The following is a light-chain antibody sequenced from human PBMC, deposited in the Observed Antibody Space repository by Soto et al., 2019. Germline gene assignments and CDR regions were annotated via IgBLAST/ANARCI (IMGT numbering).Light chain of an antibody. Sequence: QSVLTQPPSVSGAPGQSVTISCSESGSNIGAGFDVHWYQQHPGTAPKLLMYGNSIRPSGVPDRFSGSKSGTSASLAISGLQAEDEADYYCQSYDSSLGGWVFGEGTQLTVL. J-gene: IGLJ3*02. V-gene: IGLV1-40*01. CDR2: GNS. CDR1: GSNIGAGFD. CDR3: QSYDSSLGGWV.